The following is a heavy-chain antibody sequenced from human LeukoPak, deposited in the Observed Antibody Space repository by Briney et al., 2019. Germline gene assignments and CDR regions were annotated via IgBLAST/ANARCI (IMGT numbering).Heavy chain of an antibody. CDR1: GYTFTSYG. CDR2: ISAYNGNT. D-gene: IGHD6-19*01. Sequence: ASVKVSCKASGYTFTSYGISWVRQAPGQGLEWMGWISAYNGNTNYAQKLQGRVTMTTDTSTSTAYMELRSLRSDDTAVYYCASKRIAVAGDIPPDAFDIWGQGTMVTVS. CDR3: ASKRIAVAGDIPPDAFDI. J-gene: IGHJ3*02. V-gene: IGHV1-18*01.